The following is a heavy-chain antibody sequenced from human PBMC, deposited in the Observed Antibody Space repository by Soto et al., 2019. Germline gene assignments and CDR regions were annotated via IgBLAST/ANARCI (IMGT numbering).Heavy chain of an antibody. V-gene: IGHV3-30*18. Sequence: GGSLRLSCAASGFTFSNYGMHWVRQGPGKGLEWVAFISDDGSNKYYADSMKGRFTMSRDNSKSTLYLQMNSLRVEDTAVYYCTKRRNVLRFLEWSSGMEVWGQGTTVTVSS. CDR3: TKRRNVLRFLEWSSGMEV. CDR1: GFTFSNYG. CDR2: ISDDGSNK. D-gene: IGHD3-3*01. J-gene: IGHJ6*02.